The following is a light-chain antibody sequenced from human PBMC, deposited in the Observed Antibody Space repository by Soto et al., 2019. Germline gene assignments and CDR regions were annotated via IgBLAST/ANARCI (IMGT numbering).Light chain of an antibody. V-gene: IGKV1-9*01. Sequence: IQLTQSPSSLSASVGDRVTITCRASQGISSYLAWYQQKPGKAPKLLIYAASTLQSGVPSRFSGSGSGTDFTLTISSLQPEDFETYYCQQINSYPLTLGGGTNVDIK. J-gene: IGKJ4*01. CDR1: QGISSY. CDR2: AAS. CDR3: QQINSYPLT.